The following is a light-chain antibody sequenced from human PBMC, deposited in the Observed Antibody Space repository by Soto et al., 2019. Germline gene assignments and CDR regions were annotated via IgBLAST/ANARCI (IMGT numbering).Light chain of an antibody. CDR1: QSVSSSY. CDR2: GAS. J-gene: IGKJ5*01. CDR3: QQYNIWRSIS. V-gene: IGKV3-15*01. Sequence: EIIMTHSPATQSPSTGDRANLFCXXXQSVSSSYLAWYQQKPGQAPRLLIYGASTRATGFPARFSGSGSGTEFTLTISSLQSEDFAVYYCQQYNIWRSISFGQGTRLEI.